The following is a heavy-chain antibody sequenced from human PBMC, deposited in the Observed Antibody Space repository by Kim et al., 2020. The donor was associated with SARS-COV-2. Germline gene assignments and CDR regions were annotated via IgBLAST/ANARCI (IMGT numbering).Heavy chain of an antibody. CDR3: AKDHESSGWPTFDY. Sequence: YADSVTGRFTVSRDNAKNTLYLQMDSLRVEDTALYYCAKDHESSGWPTFDYWGQGVLVTVSS. J-gene: IGHJ4*02. D-gene: IGHD3-22*01. V-gene: IGHV3-23*01.